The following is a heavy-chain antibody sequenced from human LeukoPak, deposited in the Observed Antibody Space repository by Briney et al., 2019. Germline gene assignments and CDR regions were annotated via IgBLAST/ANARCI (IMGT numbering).Heavy chain of an antibody. CDR1: GFTFSSYA. CDR3: AKDRRLAAFDY. Sequence: PGGSLRLSCAASGFTFSSYAMHWVRQAPGKGLEWVSGITGRGESTYYAGSVKGRFTISRDNSKNTLYLQMNSLRAEDTAVYYCAKDRRLAAFDYGGQGTLVTVSS. V-gene: IGHV3-23*01. J-gene: IGHJ4*02. CDR2: ITGRGEST. D-gene: IGHD6-25*01.